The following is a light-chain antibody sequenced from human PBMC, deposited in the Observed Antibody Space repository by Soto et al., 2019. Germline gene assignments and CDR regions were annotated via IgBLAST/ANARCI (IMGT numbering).Light chain of an antibody. Sequence: QSALTQPASVSGSPGQSITISCTGTSSDIGGYDYVSWYRQHPGNAPKLMIYDVSNRPSGVSNRFSASKSGNTASLTISGLQAEDEADYYCSSYTSSSTYVVFGGGTKLTVL. CDR2: DVS. CDR1: SSDIGGYDY. J-gene: IGLJ2*01. CDR3: SSYTSSSTYVV. V-gene: IGLV2-14*03.